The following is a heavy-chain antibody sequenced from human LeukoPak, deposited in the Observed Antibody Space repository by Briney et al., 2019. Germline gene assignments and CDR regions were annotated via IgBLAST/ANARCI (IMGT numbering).Heavy chain of an antibody. V-gene: IGHV4-34*01. J-gene: IGHJ3*02. Sequence: SETLPLTCAVYGGSFSGYYWSWIRQPPGKGLEWIGEINHSGSTNYNPSLKSRVTISVDTSKNQFSLKLSSVTAADTAVYYCARRIYSGYDYGAFDIWGQGTMVTVSS. CDR1: GGSFSGYY. CDR2: INHSGST. CDR3: ARRIYSGYDYGAFDI. D-gene: IGHD5-12*01.